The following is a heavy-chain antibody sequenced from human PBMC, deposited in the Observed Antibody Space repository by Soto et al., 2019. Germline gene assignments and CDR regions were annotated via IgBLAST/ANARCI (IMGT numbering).Heavy chain of an antibody. Sequence: SETLSLACAVGGESFSFYYGTWIRQPPGKGLEWLGEINHAGSTNYNPSLKSRVTMSVDTSKSQFSLKLTSVNVADTAVYYCARDSTRRGACDIWGQGTRVTVSS. J-gene: IGHJ3*02. V-gene: IGHV4-34*01. CDR2: INHAGST. D-gene: IGHD2-2*01. CDR3: ARDSTRRGACDI. CDR1: GESFSFYY.